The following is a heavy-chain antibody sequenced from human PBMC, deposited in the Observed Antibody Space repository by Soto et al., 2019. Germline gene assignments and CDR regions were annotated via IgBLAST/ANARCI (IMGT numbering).Heavy chain of an antibody. D-gene: IGHD2-2*01. J-gene: IGHJ5*01. Sequence: ASVKVSCKASGYTSADCGISWVRQAPGQGLEWMGWVSGNNGASNPAPKVQGRITMTLDTSTGVSYMALRSLRSDDTAIYYCVRDQKYFRVNGNWFDSWGQGTLVTVSS. V-gene: IGHV1-18*04. CDR1: GYTSADCG. CDR2: VSGNNGAS. CDR3: VRDQKYFRVNGNWFDS.